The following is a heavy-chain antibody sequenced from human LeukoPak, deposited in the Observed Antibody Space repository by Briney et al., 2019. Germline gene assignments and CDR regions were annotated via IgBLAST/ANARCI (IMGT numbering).Heavy chain of an antibody. V-gene: IGHV4-39*01. Sequence: PSETLSLTCAVSGRSISGSSYFWGWIRQPPGKGLEWIGSIYYSANTYHNPSLKSRVNISVDTSKNQFSLTLSSVTAADTAVYYCARLKEGIDYWGQGTLVTVSS. CDR3: ARLKEGIDY. J-gene: IGHJ4*02. CDR1: GRSISGSSYF. D-gene: IGHD3-10*01. CDR2: IYYSANT.